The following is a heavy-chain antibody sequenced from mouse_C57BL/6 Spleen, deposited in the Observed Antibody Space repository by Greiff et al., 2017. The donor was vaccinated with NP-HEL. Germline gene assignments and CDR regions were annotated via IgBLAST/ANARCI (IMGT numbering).Heavy chain of an antibody. Sequence: QVQLQQPGTELVKPGASVKLSCKASGYTFTSYWMHWVKQRPGQGLEWIGNINPSNGGTNYNEKFESKATLTVDKSSSTAYMQLSSLTSEDSAVYYCARLGYDYDWFAYWGQGTLVTVSA. CDR1: GYTFTSYW. CDR3: ARLGYDYDWFAY. J-gene: IGHJ3*01. V-gene: IGHV1-53*01. CDR2: INPSNGGT. D-gene: IGHD2-4*01.